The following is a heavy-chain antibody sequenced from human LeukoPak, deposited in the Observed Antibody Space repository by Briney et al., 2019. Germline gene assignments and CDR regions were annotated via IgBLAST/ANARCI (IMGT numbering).Heavy chain of an antibody. Sequence: SETLSLTCTVSGGSISSYYWRWIRQPPGKGLVWIGYIYYSGSTNYNPSRKSRVTISVDTSKNQFSLKLSSVTAADTAVYYCARSEKQLPHWYYGMDVWGQGTTVTVSS. CDR1: GGSISSYY. V-gene: IGHV4-59*08. CDR3: ARSEKQLPHWYYGMDV. D-gene: IGHD6-13*01. J-gene: IGHJ6*02. CDR2: IYYSGST.